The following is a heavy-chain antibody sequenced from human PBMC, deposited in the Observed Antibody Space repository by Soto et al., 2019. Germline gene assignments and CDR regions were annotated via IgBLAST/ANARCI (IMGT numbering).Heavy chain of an antibody. V-gene: IGHV3-21*01. D-gene: IGHD2-15*01. CDR2: ISSSSSYI. CDR3: ARGGSGGNADY. CDR1: RFTFGSYS. Sequence: EVQLVESGGGLVKPGGSLRLSCAASRFTFGSYSMNWVRQAPGKGLEWVSSISSSSSYIYYADSVKGRFTISRDDAKNSLYLQMNSLRAEDTAVYYCARGGSGGNADYWGQGTLVTVSS. J-gene: IGHJ4*02.